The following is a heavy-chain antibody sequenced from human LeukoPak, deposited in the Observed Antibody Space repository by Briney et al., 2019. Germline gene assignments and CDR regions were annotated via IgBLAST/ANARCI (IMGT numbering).Heavy chain of an antibody. CDR2: IYYSGST. J-gene: IGHJ4*02. Sequence: SETLSLTCTVSGGSISSSDYYWGWIRQPPGKGLEWIGSIYYSGSTYYNPSLKSRVTISVDTSKNQFSLKLSSVTAADTAVYYCARMYSSGWPPYYFDYWGQGTLVTVSS. CDR1: GGSISSSDYY. CDR3: ARMYSSGWPPYYFDY. V-gene: IGHV4-39*01. D-gene: IGHD6-19*01.